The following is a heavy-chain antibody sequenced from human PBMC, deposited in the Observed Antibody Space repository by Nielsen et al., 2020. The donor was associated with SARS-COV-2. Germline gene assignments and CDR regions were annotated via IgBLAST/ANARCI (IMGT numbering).Heavy chain of an antibody. CDR3: AGGSNGYDTSGFDY. D-gene: IGHD3-22*01. J-gene: IGHJ4*02. V-gene: IGHV7-4-1*02. CDR2: INTNTGHP. Sequence: ASVKVSCKASGYTFTNYAMNWVRQAPGQGLEWMGWINTNTGHPMYAQGFTGRFVFSLDTSVSTAYLQITSLKAEDTAVYYCAGGSNGYDTSGFDYWGQGTLATV. CDR1: GYTFTNYA.